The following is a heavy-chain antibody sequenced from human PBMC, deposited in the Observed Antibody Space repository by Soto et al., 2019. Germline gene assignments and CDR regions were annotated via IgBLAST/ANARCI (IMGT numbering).Heavy chain of an antibody. CDR1: SGSISSSNW. D-gene: IGHD6-19*01. V-gene: IGHV4-4*02. Sequence: LSLTCAVSSGSISSSNWWSWVRQPPGKGLEWIGEIYHSGSTNYNPSLKSRVTISVDKSKNQFSLKLSSVTAADTAVYYCASFASRRWYFFDYRGQGTLVTVSS. J-gene: IGHJ4*02. CDR3: ASFASRRWYFFDY. CDR2: IYHSGST.